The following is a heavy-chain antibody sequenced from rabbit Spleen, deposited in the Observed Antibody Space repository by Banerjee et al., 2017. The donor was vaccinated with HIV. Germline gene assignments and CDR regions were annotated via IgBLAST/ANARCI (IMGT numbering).Heavy chain of an antibody. Sequence: LEESGGGMVKPGGTLTLTCTDSGFSFSSNWICWVRQAPGKGLEWIACIDTSNGDTVYAIWPKGRFTISKSSTTTVTLQMSSLSAADTATYFCPSYYVNGVDPRGQGTLVTVS. CDR2: IDTSNGDT. CDR3: PSYYVNGVDP. CDR1: GFSFSSNW. J-gene: IGHJ2*01. V-gene: IGHV1S45*01. D-gene: IGHD1-1*01.